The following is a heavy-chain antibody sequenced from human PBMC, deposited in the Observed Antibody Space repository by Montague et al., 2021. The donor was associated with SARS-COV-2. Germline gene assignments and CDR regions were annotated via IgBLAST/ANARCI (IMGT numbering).Heavy chain of an antibody. Sequence: SETLSLTCTVSGGSVSSYYWSWIRQSPGKGLQWLGYIYYSGSTDYNPSLKSRVTMSVDTSKNQLSLRLNSVTTVDTAVYFCARAGGFYDYWSGYSSSAGFFDPWGQGILVTVSS. J-gene: IGHJ5*02. V-gene: IGHV4-59*02. D-gene: IGHD3-3*01. CDR2: IYYSGST. CDR3: ARAGGFYDYWSGYSSSAGFFDP. CDR1: GGSVSSYY.